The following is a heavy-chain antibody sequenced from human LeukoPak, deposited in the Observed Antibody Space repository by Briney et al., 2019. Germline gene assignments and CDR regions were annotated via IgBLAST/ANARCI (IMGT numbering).Heavy chain of an antibody. Sequence: SETLSLTCTVSGASINSGTYFWTWIRQPAGKGLEWIGRLSSIPRYTNYNPSLNRRATMSMDTSKNQFFLNLRSVTAADTAVYYCTRALCINDVCEYFDPWGRGTLVTVSS. D-gene: IGHD3/OR15-3a*01. CDR1: GASINSGTYF. CDR3: TRALCINDVCEYFDP. V-gene: IGHV4-61*02. CDR2: LSSIPRYT. J-gene: IGHJ5*02.